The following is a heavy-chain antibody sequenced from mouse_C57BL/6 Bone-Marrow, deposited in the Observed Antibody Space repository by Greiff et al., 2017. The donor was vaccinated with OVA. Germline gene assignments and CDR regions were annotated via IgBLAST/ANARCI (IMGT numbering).Heavy chain of an antibody. Sequence: EVQLQQSGPELVKPGASVKISCKASGYSFTGYYMNWVKQSPEKSLEWIGEINPSTGGTTYNQKFKAKATLTVDKSSSTAYMQLKSLTSEDSAVYYSARVYDGYYEYYFDYWGKGTTLTVSS. D-gene: IGHD2-3*01. V-gene: IGHV1-42*01. CDR1: GYSFTGYY. CDR2: INPSTGGT. CDR3: ARVYDGYYEYYFDY. J-gene: IGHJ2*01.